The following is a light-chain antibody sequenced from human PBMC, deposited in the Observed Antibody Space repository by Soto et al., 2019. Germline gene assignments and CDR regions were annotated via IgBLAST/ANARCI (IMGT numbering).Light chain of an antibody. J-gene: IGLJ3*02. Sequence: QTVVTQEPSFSVSPGRTVTLTCGLSSGSVSTSYYPSWYQQTPGQAPRTLIYNTNTRSSGVPDRFSGSILGNKAALTITGAQADDESDYYCVLYMGSGTWVFGGGTKRNVL. CDR1: SGSVSTSYY. CDR2: NTN. V-gene: IGLV8-61*01. CDR3: VLYMGSGTWV.